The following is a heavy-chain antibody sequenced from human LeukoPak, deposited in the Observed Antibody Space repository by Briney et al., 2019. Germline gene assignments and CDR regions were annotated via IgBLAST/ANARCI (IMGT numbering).Heavy chain of an antibody. Sequence: GGSLRLSFAASGFTFSSYAMSWVRQAPGKGLEWVSVISGSGGSTYYADSVKGRFTISRDNSKKTLYMQMNSLRAEDTAVYYCARGSSSWFGEGNFDYWGQGTLVTVSS. J-gene: IGHJ4*02. CDR3: ARGSSSWFGEGNFDY. V-gene: IGHV3-23*01. CDR1: GFTFSSYA. CDR2: ISGSGGST. D-gene: IGHD6-13*01.